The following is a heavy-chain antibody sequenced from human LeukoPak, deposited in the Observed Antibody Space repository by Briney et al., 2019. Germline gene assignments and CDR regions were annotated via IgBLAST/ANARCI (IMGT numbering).Heavy chain of an antibody. CDR3: ARESGSYGLDY. CDR2: ISYDGTNK. V-gene: IGHV3-30*14. D-gene: IGHD1-26*01. CDR1: GFTFSSYA. J-gene: IGHJ4*02. Sequence: PGGSLRLSCAASGFTFSSYAMHWARQAPGKGLEWVAVISYDGTNKYYTDSVKGRFTISRDNSKNTLYLQMNSLRAEDTAVYYCARESGSYGLDYWGQGTLVTVSS.